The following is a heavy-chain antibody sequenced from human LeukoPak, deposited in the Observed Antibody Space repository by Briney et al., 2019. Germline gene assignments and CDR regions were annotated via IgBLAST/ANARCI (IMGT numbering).Heavy chain of an antibody. V-gene: IGHV4-59*08. D-gene: IGHD1-26*01. CDR3: ARPHRGYYGMDV. CDR2: ICYSGST. Sequence: SETLSLTCTVSGGSISSYYWSWIRQPPGKGLEWIGYICYSGSTNYNPSLKSRVTISVDTSKNQFSLKLSSVTAADTAVYYCARPHRGYYGMDVWGQGTTVTVSS. CDR1: GGSISSYY. J-gene: IGHJ6*02.